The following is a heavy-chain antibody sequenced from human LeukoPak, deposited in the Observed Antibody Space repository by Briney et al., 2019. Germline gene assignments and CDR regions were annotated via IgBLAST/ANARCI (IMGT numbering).Heavy chain of an antibody. CDR1: GGSISSGGYY. D-gene: IGHD3-3*01. CDR2: IYYSGST. Sequence: SETLSLTCTVSGGSISSGGYYWSWIRQHPGKGLEWIGYIYYSGSTYYNPSLKSRVTISVDTSKNQFSLKLSSVTAADTAVYYCARGPATYYDFWSGYQPDNWFDPWGQGTLVTASS. CDR3: ARGPATYYDFWSGYQPDNWFDP. J-gene: IGHJ5*02. V-gene: IGHV4-31*03.